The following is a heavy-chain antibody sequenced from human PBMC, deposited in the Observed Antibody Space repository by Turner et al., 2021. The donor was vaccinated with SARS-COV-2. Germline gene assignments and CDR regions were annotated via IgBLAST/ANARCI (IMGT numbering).Heavy chain of an antibody. D-gene: IGHD5-18*01. J-gene: IGHJ6*02. CDR2: IFYSGST. CDR1: AGSISSSSFY. V-gene: IGHV4-39*01. Sequence: QRQLRESVPGRPMPTETLSLTCTLAAGSISSSSFYWGWNRQLPGKCLAWIGSIFYSGSTYNSPSPNSRVNITVDTSKNQFTLRLSSVTVADTAVYYCARLVDTLDYYYGMDVWGQGTTVTVSS. CDR3: ARLVDTLDYYYGMDV.